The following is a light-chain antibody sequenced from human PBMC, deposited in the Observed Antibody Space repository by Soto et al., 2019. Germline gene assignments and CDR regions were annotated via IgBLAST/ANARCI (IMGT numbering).Light chain of an antibody. V-gene: IGKV1-39*01. CDR3: QQTYSTGIFT. J-gene: IGKJ3*01. Sequence: DIQMTQSPSSLSASVGDRVTITCRASQTISAYLNWYQQKPWTAPKLLIDAVSSLQSGVPSRFSGSGSGTDFTLTISSLQPEDFATYYCQQTYSTGIFTFGPGTKVDFK. CDR1: QTISAY. CDR2: AVS.